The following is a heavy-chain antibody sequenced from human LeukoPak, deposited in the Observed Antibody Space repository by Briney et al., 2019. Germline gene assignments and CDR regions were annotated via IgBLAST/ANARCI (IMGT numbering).Heavy chain of an antibody. CDR2: INPSGGST. CDR3: ARTTGTTVGYDY. D-gene: IGHD1-7*01. J-gene: IGHJ4*02. CDR1: GYTFTSYY. Sequence: ASVKVSCKASGYTFTSYYMHWVRQAPGQGLEWMGIINPSGGSTSYAQRFQGRVTMTRDTSTSTVYMELSSLRPEDTAVYYCARTTGTTVGYDYWGQGTLVTVSS. V-gene: IGHV1-46*01.